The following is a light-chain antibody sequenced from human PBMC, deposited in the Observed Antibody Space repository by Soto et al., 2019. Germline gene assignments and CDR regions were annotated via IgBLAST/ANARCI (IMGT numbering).Light chain of an antibody. CDR2: GAS. CDR1: QSVSSN. J-gene: IGKJ5*01. V-gene: IGKV3-15*01. Sequence: EMVMTQSPATLSLSPGERATLSCRASQSVSSNLAWYQQKPGQAPRLLIYGASTRATGFPDRFSGSGSGTEFTLTISSLHSEDFAVYYCQQYYDWPITFGQGTRLEVK. CDR3: QQYYDWPIT.